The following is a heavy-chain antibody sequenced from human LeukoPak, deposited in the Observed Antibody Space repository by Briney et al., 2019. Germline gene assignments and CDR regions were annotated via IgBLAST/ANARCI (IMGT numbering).Heavy chain of an antibody. V-gene: IGHV3-23*01. Sequence: PGGSLRLSCAASGFTFSGYAMSWVRQAPGKGLEWVSAITTSGDNAYYVDSVKGRFTMSRDNSKNTLYLQMNSLGADDTAVYYCARGHDNFFDYWGQGTLVSVST. CDR3: ARGHDNFFDY. CDR1: GFTFSGYA. J-gene: IGHJ4*02. D-gene: IGHD3-9*01. CDR2: ITTSGDNA.